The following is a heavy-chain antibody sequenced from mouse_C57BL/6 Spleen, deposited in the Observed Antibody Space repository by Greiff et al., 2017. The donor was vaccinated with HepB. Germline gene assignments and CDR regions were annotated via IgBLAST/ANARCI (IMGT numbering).Heavy chain of an antibody. CDR2: IDPSDSYT. V-gene: IGHV1-69*01. CDR3: ARGGYFDV. CDR1: GYTFTSYW. J-gene: IGHJ1*03. Sequence: QVQLQQPGAELVMPGASVKLSCKASGYTFTSYWMHWVKQRPGQGLEWIGEIDPSDSYTNYNQKFKGKSTLTVDKSSSTAYMQLSSRTSEDSAVDYCARGGYFDVWGTGTTVTVAS.